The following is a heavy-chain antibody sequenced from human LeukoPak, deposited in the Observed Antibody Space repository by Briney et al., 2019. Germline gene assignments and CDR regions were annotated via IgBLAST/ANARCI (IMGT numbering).Heavy chain of an antibody. Sequence: GGSLRLSCAASGFTFSSYSMSWVRQAPGKGLEWVSSISSSSSYIYYADSVKGRFIISRDNAKNSLYLQMNSLRAEDTAVYYCARDEAEYSSACWGQGTLVTVSS. J-gene: IGHJ4*02. CDR3: ARDEAEYSSAC. V-gene: IGHV3-21*01. CDR2: ISSSSSYI. CDR1: GFTFSSYS. D-gene: IGHD6-6*01.